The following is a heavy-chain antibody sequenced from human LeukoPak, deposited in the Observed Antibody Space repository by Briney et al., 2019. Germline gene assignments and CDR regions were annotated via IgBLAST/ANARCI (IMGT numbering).Heavy chain of an antibody. J-gene: IGHJ3*02. CDR2: INHSGIT. D-gene: IGHD2-15*01. Sequence: ASETLSLTCAVYGGSFSGYYWGWIRQPPGKGLEWIGEINHSGITNYNPSLKSRVTISVDTSKNQFSLKLSSVTAADTAVYYCARGRGNIVVVVAPGGIWGQGTMVTVSS. CDR1: GGSFSGYY. CDR3: ARGRGNIVVVVAPGGI. V-gene: IGHV4-34*01.